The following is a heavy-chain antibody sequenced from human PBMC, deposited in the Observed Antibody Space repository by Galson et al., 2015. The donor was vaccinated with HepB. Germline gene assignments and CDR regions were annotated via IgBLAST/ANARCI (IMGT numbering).Heavy chain of an antibody. J-gene: IGHJ4*02. CDR2: ISSSGCYT. V-gene: IGHV3-11*06. CDR1: GFTFNEYY. D-gene: IGHD4-17*01. CDR3: ARVAASDYGDHAHFDY. Sequence: SLRLSCAASGFTFNEYYMTWIRQAPGQGLEWLSYISSSGCYTNYADSVRGRFTISRDNAKSSLFLQMNSLRAEDTAVFYCARVAASDYGDHAHFDYWGQGTLVTVSS.